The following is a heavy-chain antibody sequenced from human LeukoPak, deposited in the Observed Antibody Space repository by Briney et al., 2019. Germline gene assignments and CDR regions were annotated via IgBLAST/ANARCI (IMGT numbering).Heavy chain of an antibody. V-gene: IGHV3-66*01. CDR1: GFTVSTNY. D-gene: IGHD3-10*01. J-gene: IGHJ4*02. Sequence: GGSLRLSCAASGFTVSTNYMTWIRQAPGKGLEWVSVMYTLGNTNYADSVRGRFTISRDNSKNTLYLQMNSLRAEDTAVYYCARERGFDYWGQGTLVTVSS. CDR3: ARERGFDY. CDR2: MYTLGNT.